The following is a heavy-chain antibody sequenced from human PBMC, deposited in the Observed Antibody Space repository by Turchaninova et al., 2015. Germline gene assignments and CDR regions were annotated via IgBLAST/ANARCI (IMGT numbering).Heavy chain of an antibody. Sequence: QTTLKESGPTLVKPTQTLTLTCTFSGFSLSSSGVGVAWIRQPPGEALECLAKIYCDDDKRYSPSLKRRVTITKDTSKTQVVLTMTNMDPLDSATYYCAHSGSQILDYWGQGTLVTVSS. CDR1: GFSLSSSGVG. J-gene: IGHJ4*02. CDR2: IYCDDDK. V-gene: IGHV2-5*02. D-gene: IGHD3-10*01. CDR3: AHSGSQILDY.